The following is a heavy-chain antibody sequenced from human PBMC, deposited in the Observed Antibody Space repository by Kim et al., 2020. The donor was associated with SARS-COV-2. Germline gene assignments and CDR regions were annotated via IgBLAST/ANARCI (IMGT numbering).Heavy chain of an antibody. Sequence: AVSVQCRFTISRDNSKKELVLQMNSRRAEVTAVYYCAKGLYYDFWRGFGYWGQGTLVTVSS. D-gene: IGHD3-3*01. J-gene: IGHJ4*02. V-gene: IGHV3-23*01. CDR3: AKGLYYDFWRGFGY.